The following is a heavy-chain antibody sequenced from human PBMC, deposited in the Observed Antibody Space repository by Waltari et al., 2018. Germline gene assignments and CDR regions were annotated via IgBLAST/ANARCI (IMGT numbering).Heavy chain of an antibody. J-gene: IGHJ6*02. CDR3: ARDQLLNYYYYGMDV. V-gene: IGHV3-53*01. CDR2: IYRGGST. CDR1: GFTVSSNY. D-gene: IGHD2-2*01. Sequence: EVQLVESGGGLIQPGGSLRLSCAASGFTVSSNYMSWVRQAPGKGLEWVSVIYRGGSTDDADSVKGRFTISRDNSKNTLYLQMNSLRAEDTAVYYCARDQLLNYYYYGMDVWGQGTTVTVSS.